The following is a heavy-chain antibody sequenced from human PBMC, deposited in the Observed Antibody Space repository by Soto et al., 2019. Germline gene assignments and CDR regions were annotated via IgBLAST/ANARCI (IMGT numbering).Heavy chain of an antibody. J-gene: IGHJ4*02. V-gene: IGHV4-31*03. CDR2: IYDSGIT. CDR3: ARSSRSYFDY. Sequence: TLSLSCPVSGASISMSGYFWSWIRQHPGKGLEWIGYIYDSGITYYNPSLKSRVSLSVDTSKNQFSLNLTSVTAADTAMYYCARSSRSYFDYWGQGTLVTVSS. CDR1: GASISMSGYF.